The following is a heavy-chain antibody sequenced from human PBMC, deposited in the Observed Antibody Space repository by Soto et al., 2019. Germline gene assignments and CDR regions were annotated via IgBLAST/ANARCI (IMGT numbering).Heavy chain of an antibody. J-gene: IGHJ6*02. CDR1: GSSLNRHY. CDR2: MDYSGRT. Sequence: SETLSLTCSVSGSSLNRHYWSWIRLPPGGGLEWIGFMDYSGRTNYNPSFTSRITMSVDTSKNQFSLKLDLVTAADTALYYCHGADGYGVDVWGQGTTVTVSS. V-gene: IGHV4-59*03. CDR3: HGADGYGVDV. D-gene: IGHD2-21*02.